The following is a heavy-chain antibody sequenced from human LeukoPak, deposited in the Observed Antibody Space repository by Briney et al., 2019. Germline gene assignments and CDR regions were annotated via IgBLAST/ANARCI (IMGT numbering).Heavy chain of an antibody. CDR3: ARDPGYSGSYYSYYYYYYMDV. CDR2: INPSGGST. J-gene: IGHJ6*03. V-gene: IGHV1-46*01. D-gene: IGHD1-26*01. Sequence: SVKVSCKASGYTFTSYYMHWVRQAPGQGLEWMGIINPSGGSTSYAQKFQGRVTMTRDMSTSTVYMELRSLRSDDTAVYYCARDPGYSGSYYSYYYYYYMDVWGKGTTVTVSS. CDR1: GYTFTSYY.